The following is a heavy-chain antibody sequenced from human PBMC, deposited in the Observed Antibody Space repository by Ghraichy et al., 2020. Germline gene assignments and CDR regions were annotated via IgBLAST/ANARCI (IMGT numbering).Heavy chain of an antibody. J-gene: IGHJ4*02. V-gene: IGHV3-7*03. CDR2: IKQDGSEK. CDR1: GFTFSSYW. D-gene: IGHD3-10*01. Sequence: GGSLRLSCAASGFTFSSYWMSWVRQAPGKGLEWVANIKQDGSEKYYVDSVKGRFTISRDNAKNSLYLQMNSLRAEDTAVYYCARDRLLWFGELPRGMLFDYWGQGTLVTVSS. CDR3: ARDRLLWFGELPRGMLFDY.